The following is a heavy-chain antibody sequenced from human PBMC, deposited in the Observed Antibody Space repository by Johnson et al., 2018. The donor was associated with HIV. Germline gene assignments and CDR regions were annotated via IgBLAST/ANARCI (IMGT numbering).Heavy chain of an antibody. CDR1: GFTFSSYG. CDR2: IWYDGSNK. V-gene: IGHV3-30*19. CDR3: ARERDYYDSFWLDHDAFDI. Sequence: QVQLVESGGGVVQPGRSLRLSCAASGFTFSSYGMHWVRQAPGKGLEWVAVIWYDGSNKYYADSVKGRITISRDNSKNTVYLQMNSLRAEDTAVYYCARERDYYDSFWLDHDAFDIWGQGTMVTVSS. J-gene: IGHJ3*02. D-gene: IGHD3-22*01.